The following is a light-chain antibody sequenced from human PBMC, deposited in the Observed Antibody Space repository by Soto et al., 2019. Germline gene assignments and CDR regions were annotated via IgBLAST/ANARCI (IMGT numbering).Light chain of an antibody. Sequence: QSALTQPASVSGSPEQSITISCTGTSSDVGAYNLVSWYQQHPGKAPKLIIYEGSKRPSGISHRFSGSKSDNTASLTISGLRAEDEAHYHCCTYAGSRTFVFGGWTKLTVL. CDR3: CTYAGSRTFV. CDR2: EGS. J-gene: IGLJ3*02. V-gene: IGLV2-23*01. CDR1: SSDVGAYNL.